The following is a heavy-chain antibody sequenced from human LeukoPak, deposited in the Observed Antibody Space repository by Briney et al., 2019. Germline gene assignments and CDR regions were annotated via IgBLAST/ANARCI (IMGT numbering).Heavy chain of an antibody. CDR3: ARSGITMVRGVTPYYYYYMDV. CDR2: IIPIFGTA. J-gene: IGHJ6*03. CDR1: GGTFSSYA. Sequence: SVRVSCKASGGTFSSYAISWVRQAPGQGLEWMGGIIPIFGTANYAQKFQGRVTITADKSTSTAYMELSSLRSEDTAVYYCARSGITMVRGVTPYYYYYMDVWGKGTTVTVSS. D-gene: IGHD3-10*01. V-gene: IGHV1-69*06.